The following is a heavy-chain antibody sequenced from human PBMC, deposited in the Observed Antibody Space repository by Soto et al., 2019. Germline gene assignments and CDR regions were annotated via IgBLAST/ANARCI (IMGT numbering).Heavy chain of an antibody. CDR1: GGTFISYA. V-gene: IGHV1-69*06. Sequence: XSVKVSCKASGGTFISYAISWVRQAPGQGLEWMGGIIPIFGTANYAQKFQGRVTITADKPTSTAYMELSSLRSEDTAVYYCARDQGQRLMYYFDYWGQGTLVTVSS. CDR2: IIPIFGTA. D-gene: IGHD6-25*01. CDR3: ARDQGQRLMYYFDY. J-gene: IGHJ4*02.